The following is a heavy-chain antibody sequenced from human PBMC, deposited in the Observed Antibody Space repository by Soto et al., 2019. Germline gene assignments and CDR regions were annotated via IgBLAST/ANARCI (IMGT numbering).Heavy chain of an antibody. V-gene: IGHV3-23*01. J-gene: IGHJ5*02. Sequence: LRLSCAASGFTFGTTDMSWVRQAPGEGLEWVSTIDGSGGITYYADSVKGRFTISRDNSRNTVYLQMNSLRGDDTALYYCVKNSGWFNTWGQGALVTV. D-gene: IGHD3-10*01. CDR2: IDGSGGIT. CDR1: GFTFGTTD. CDR3: VKNSGWFNT.